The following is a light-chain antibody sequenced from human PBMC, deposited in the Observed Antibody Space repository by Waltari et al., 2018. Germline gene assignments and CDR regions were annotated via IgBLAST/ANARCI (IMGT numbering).Light chain of an antibody. V-gene: IGLV2-23*02. CDR3: CSYAGSSTFVV. J-gene: IGLJ2*01. CDR1: SSDVGSYNL. Sequence: QSALTQPASVSGSPGQSITISCTGTSSDVGSYNLVSWYEKHPGKAPKFMIYEVSKRASCVSNRFSGSKSGNTASLTSSGLQAEDEADYYCCSYAGSSTFVVFGGGTKLTVL. CDR2: EVS.